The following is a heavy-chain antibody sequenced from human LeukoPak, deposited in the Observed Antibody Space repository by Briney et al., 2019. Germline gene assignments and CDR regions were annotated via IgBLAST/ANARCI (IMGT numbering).Heavy chain of an antibody. D-gene: IGHD3-10*01. CDR3: ARVSSGSYYS. CDR1: GFTVSSNY. J-gene: IGHJ4*02. V-gene: IGHV3-66*01. Sequence: GGSPRLSCAASGFTVSSNYMSWVRQAPGKGLEWVSVIYSGGSTYYADSVKGRFTISRDNSKSTLYLQMTSLRAEDTAVYYCARVSSGSYYSWGQGTLVTVSS. CDR2: IYSGGST.